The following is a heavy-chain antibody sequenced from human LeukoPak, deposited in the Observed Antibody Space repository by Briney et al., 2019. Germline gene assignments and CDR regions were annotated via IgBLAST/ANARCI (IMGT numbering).Heavy chain of an antibody. V-gene: IGHV4-4*02. CDR3: ARVGAYSGYDSDAFDT. J-gene: IGHJ3*02. CDR2: IYHSGST. D-gene: IGHD5-12*01. Sequence: SETLSLTCAVSGGSISSSNWWSWVHQPPGKGLEWIGEIYHSGSTNYNPSLKSRVTISVDKSKNQFSLKLSSVTAADTAVYYCARVGAYSGYDSDAFDTWGQGTMVTVSS. CDR1: GGSISSSNW.